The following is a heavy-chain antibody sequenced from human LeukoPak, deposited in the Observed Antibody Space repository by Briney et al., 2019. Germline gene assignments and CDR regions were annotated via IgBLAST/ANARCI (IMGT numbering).Heavy chain of an antibody. J-gene: IGHJ6*03. V-gene: IGHV3-21*01. CDR2: ISSSSSYI. CDR1: GFTFSSYS. Sequence: GSLRLSCAASGFTFSSYSMNWVRQAPGKGLEWVSSISSSSSYIYYADSVKGRFTISRDNAKNSLYLQMNSLRAEDTAVYYCARVPVTESYYYYMDVWGKGTTVTVSS. D-gene: IGHD4-17*01. CDR3: ARVPVTESYYYYMDV.